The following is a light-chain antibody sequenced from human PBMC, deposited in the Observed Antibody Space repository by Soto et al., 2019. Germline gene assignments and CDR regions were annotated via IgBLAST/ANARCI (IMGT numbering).Light chain of an antibody. CDR1: SSDVGGYKY. Sequence: QSVLTQPASVSGSPGQSITISCTGTSSDVGGYKYVSWYQQYPGKAPKLMMYEVNNRPSGVSNRFSGSKSGNTASLTISGLQAEDEADYYCSSYTTSSPCVFGTGTKVTVL. J-gene: IGLJ1*01. CDR3: SSYTTSSPCV. CDR2: EVN. V-gene: IGLV2-14*01.